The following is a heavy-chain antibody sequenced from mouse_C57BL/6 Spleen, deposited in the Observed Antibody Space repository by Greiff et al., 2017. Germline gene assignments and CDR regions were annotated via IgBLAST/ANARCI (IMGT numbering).Heavy chain of an antibody. J-gene: IGHJ3*01. Sequence: EVQLQQSGAELVRPGASVKLSCTASGFNIKDYYMHWVKQRPEQGLEWIGRIDPEDGDTEYAPKFQGKATMTADTSSNTAYLQLSSLTSEDTAVYYCTSYYYGSSVFAYWGQGTLVTVSA. CDR3: TSYYYGSSVFAY. CDR2: IDPEDGDT. V-gene: IGHV14-1*01. CDR1: GFNIKDYY. D-gene: IGHD1-1*01.